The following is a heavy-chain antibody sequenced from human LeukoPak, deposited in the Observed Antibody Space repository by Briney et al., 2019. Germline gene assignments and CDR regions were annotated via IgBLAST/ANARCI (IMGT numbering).Heavy chain of an antibody. J-gene: IGHJ4*02. Sequence: AASVKVSCKAFGYGFTSYYIDWVRQAPGQGLEWMGIINPSVGGPTYARKFQGRVTMTRDTSTSTVYMELSSLRSEDTAVYYCARHGSGRYYPAEGRVDYWGQGTLVTVSS. CDR3: ARHGSGRYYPAEGRVDY. CDR2: INPSVGGP. CDR1: GYGFTSYY. V-gene: IGHV1-46*03. D-gene: IGHD3-10*01.